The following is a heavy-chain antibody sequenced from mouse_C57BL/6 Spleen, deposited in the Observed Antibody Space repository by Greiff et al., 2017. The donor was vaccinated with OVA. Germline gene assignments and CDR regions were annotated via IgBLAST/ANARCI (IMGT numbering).Heavy chain of an antibody. V-gene: IGHV1-69*01. D-gene: IGHD2-3*01. J-gene: IGHJ2*01. CDR3: SRDGYFDY. Sequence: QVQLQQPGAELVMPGASVKLSCKASGYTFTSYWMHWVKQRPGQGLEWIGEIAPSDSYTNYNQKFKGKSTLTVDKSSSTAYMQLSSLTSEDSAVYDCSRDGYFDYWGQGTTLTVSS. CDR2: IAPSDSYT. CDR1: GYTFTSYW.